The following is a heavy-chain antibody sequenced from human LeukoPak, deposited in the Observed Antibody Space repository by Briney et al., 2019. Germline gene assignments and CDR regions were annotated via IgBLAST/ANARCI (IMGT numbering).Heavy chain of an antibody. Sequence: PLRSPRLSCAASGVSFSAVGMRGGRHAPGTRLEWVSNITPAGTETYYVDPVKGRFTISRDNAKNVLSLQMNSLRAEDTAVYYCARFGYVAAVDLWGQGNLVTVSS. V-gene: IGHV3-7*01. J-gene: IGHJ4*02. CDR3: ARFGYVAAVDL. D-gene: IGHD2-15*01. CDR1: GVSFSAVG. CDR2: ITPAGTET.